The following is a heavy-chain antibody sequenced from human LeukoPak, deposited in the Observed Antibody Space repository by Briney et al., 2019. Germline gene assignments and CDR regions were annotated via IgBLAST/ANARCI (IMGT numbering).Heavy chain of an antibody. CDR1: GGTFGSYA. V-gene: IGHV1-69*05. CDR2: IIPIFGTA. D-gene: IGHD6-6*01. Sequence: SVKVSCKASGGTFGSYAISWVRQAPGQGLEWMGGIIPIFGTANYAQKFQGRVTITTDESTSTAYMELSSLRSEDTAVYYCASPGEYSSSSPAFDIWGQGTMVTVSS. CDR3: ASPGEYSSSSPAFDI. J-gene: IGHJ3*02.